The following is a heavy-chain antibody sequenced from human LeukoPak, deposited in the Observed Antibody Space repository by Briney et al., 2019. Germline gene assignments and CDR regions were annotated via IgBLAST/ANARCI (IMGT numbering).Heavy chain of an antibody. CDR3: AREFYGSGESWFDP. V-gene: IGHV4-59*01. Sequence: SETLSLTCTVSGGSISSYYWSWIRQPPGKGLEWIGYIYYSGSTNYNPSLKSRVTISVDTSKNQFSLKLSSVTAADTAVYYCAREFYGSGESWFDPWGQGTLVTVSS. D-gene: IGHD3-10*01. CDR2: IYYSGST. CDR1: GGSISSYY. J-gene: IGHJ5*02.